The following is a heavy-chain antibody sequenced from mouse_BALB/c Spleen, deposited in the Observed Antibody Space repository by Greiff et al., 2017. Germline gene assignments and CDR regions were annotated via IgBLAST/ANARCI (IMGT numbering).Heavy chain of an antibody. CDR2: ISSGSSTI. CDR1: GFTFSSFG. V-gene: IGHV5-17*02. CDR3: ARPHYGSSYYAMDY. Sequence: EVKLVESGGGLVQPGGSRKLSCAASGFTFSSFGMHWVRQAPEKGLEWVAYISSGSSTIYYADTVKGRFTISRDNPKNTLFLQMTSLRSEDTAMYYCARPHYGSSYYAMDYWGQGTSVTVSS. D-gene: IGHD1-1*01. J-gene: IGHJ4*01.